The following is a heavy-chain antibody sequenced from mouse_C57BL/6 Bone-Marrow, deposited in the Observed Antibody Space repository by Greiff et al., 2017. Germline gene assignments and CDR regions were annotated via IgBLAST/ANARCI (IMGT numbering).Heavy chain of an antibody. J-gene: IGHJ4*01. CDR2: ISSGSSTI. Sequence: EVKLMESGGGLVKPGGSLKLSCAASGFTFSDYGMHWVRQAPEKGLEWVAYISSGSSTIYYADTVKGRFTISRDNAKNTLFLQMTSLRSEDTAMYYCARGLRRDAMDYGGQGTSVTVSA. D-gene: IGHD2-4*01. CDR3: ARGLRRDAMDY. CDR1: GFTFSDYG. V-gene: IGHV5-17*01.